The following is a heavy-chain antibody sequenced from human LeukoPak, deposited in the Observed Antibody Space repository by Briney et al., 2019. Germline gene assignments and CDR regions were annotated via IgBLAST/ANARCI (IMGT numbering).Heavy chain of an antibody. CDR1: GFTFSDYY. D-gene: IGHD1-26*01. Sequence: GGSLRLSCADSGFTFSDYYMSWIRQAPGKGLEWVSYISSSSSYTNYADSVKGRFTISRDNAKNSLYLQMNSLRAEDTAVYYCARVAGSYYLTYWGQGTLVTVSS. CDR2: ISSSSSYT. V-gene: IGHV3-11*06. CDR3: ARVAGSYYLTY. J-gene: IGHJ4*02.